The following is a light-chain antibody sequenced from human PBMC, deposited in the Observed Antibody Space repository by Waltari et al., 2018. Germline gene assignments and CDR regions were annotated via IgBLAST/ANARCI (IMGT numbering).Light chain of an antibody. J-gene: IGKJ4*01. CDR1: QNIYSN. CDR2: AAS. Sequence: IQMTQSPSALSASVGDRVTISCRASQNIYSNLAWYQQKPGKAPKLLIYAASSLQSGIPSRFSGSGSGTDSTHTISSLQPEDSAAYYCQHYYDNPLTFGGGTKVEIK. CDR3: QHYYDNPLT. V-gene: IGKV1-6*01.